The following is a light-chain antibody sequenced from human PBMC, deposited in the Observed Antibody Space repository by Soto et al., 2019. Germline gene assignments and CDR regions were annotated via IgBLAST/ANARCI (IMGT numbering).Light chain of an antibody. CDR2: AAS. CDR1: QSLSTY. Sequence: DIQMTQSPSSLSASVGDRVTITCRARQSLSTYLNWYQQKPGKAPKLLIYAASSLQSGVPSRFSGSGSGTAFTLTISSLQPEDFATYYCQQSYSTLTFGPGTKVDIK. J-gene: IGKJ3*01. V-gene: IGKV1-39*01. CDR3: QQSYSTLT.